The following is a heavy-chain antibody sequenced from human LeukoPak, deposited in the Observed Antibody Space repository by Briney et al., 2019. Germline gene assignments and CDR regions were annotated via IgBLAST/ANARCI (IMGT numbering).Heavy chain of an antibody. J-gene: IGHJ3*02. CDR2: IWYDGSNK. V-gene: IGHV3-30*19. Sequence: GGSLRLSCAASGFTFSSYGMHWVRQAPGKGLEWVAVIWYDGSNKYYADSVKGRFTISRDNSKNTLYLQMNSLRAEDTAVYYCARDGAVAGTPDLSFDIWGQGTMVTVSS. CDR3: ARDGAVAGTPDLSFDI. D-gene: IGHD6-19*01. CDR1: GFTFSSYG.